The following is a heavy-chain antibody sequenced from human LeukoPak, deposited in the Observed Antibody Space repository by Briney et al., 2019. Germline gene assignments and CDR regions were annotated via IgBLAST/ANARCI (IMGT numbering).Heavy chain of an antibody. CDR3: ARGPPLGYYYYYYYMDV. CDR1: GGSFSGYY. CDR2: INHSGST. Sequence: SETLSLTCAVYGGSFSGYYWSWIRQPPGKGLEWIGEINHSGSTNYNPSLKSRVTISVDTSKNQFSLKLSSVTAADTAVYYCARGPPLGYYYYYYYMDVWGKGTTVTVSS. J-gene: IGHJ6*03. D-gene: IGHD3-16*01. V-gene: IGHV4-34*01.